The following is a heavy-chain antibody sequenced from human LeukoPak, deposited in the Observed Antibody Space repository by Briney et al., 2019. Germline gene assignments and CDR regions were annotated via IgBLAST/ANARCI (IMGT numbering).Heavy chain of an antibody. CDR1: GYSISGGYY. CDR3: ARILRTTRSPFDY. CDR2: IYHSGST. V-gene: IGHV4-38-2*01. Sequence: SETLSLTCAVSGYSISGGYYWGWIRQPPAKGLGWGGSIYHSGSTYYNPSLKSRITILVDTSKNQFSLKLSSVTAADTAVYYCARILRTTRSPFDYWGQGTMVTVSS. D-gene: IGHD1-1*01. J-gene: IGHJ4*02.